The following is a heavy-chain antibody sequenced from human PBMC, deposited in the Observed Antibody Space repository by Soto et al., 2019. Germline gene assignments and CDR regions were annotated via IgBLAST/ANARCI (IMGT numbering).Heavy chain of an antibody. V-gene: IGHV1-3*01. CDR2: INAGNGNT. J-gene: IGHJ6*02. D-gene: IGHD6-6*01. Sequence: QVQLVQSWAEVKKPGASVKVSCKASGSTFTSYAMHWVRQAPGQRLEWMGWINAGNGNTKYSQKFQGRVTITRDTSASTAYMELSSLRSEDTAVYYCASPVYGSSSHYYYYYGMDVWGQGTTVTVSS. CDR1: GSTFTSYA. CDR3: ASPVYGSSSHYYYYYGMDV.